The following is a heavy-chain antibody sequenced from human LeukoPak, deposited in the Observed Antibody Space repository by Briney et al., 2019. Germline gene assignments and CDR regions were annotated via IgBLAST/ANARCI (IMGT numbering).Heavy chain of an antibody. D-gene: IGHD3-9*01. CDR1: GFTFSLYW. J-gene: IGHJ4*02. CDR2: IKQDGSEK. V-gene: IGHV3-7*03. Sequence: PGGSLRLSCAASGFTFSLYWMNWVRRAPGKGLGWVANIKQDGSEKNYVDSVKGRFTISRDNAKNSLYLQMNNLRVEDTAMYYCAGGTGFIIKDWGQGTLVTVSS. CDR3: AGGTGFIIKD.